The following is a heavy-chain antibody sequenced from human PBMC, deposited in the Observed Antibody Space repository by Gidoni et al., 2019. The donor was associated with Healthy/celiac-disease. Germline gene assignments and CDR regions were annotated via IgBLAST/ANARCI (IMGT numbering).Heavy chain of an antibody. CDR2: ISSSGSTI. J-gene: IGHJ3*02. Sequence: EVQLVESGGGLVQPGGSLRLSCAASGFTFSSYDMNWVRQAPGKGLEWVSYISSSGSTIYYADSVKGRFTISRDNAKNSLYLQMNSLRAEDTAVYYCARGEATTDAFDIWGQGTMVTVSS. CDR3: ARGEATTDAFDI. D-gene: IGHD4-4*01. CDR1: GFTFSSYD. V-gene: IGHV3-48*03.